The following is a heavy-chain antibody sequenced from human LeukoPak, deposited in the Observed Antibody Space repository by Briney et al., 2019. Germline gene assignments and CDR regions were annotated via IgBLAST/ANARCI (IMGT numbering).Heavy chain of an antibody. J-gene: IGHJ6*03. Sequence: AGGSLRLSCAASGFTFRIYGMSWVRQAPGKGREWVATFSGRTSTTYYSYSIKLRFTISRHNSKNTLSLRINSLRADDTAVYYCAKQGALTAGDYNPLYYYYIHAWGKGTTVTVSS. D-gene: IGHD1-1*01. CDR3: AKQGALTAGDYNPLYYYYIHA. CDR1: GFTFRIYG. V-gene: IGHV3-23*01. CDR2: FSGRTSTT.